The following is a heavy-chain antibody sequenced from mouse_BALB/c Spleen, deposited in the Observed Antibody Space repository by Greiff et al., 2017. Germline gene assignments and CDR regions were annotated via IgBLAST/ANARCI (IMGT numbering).Heavy chain of an antibody. J-gene: IGHJ2*01. Sequence: EVKVVESGGGLVQPGGSRKLSCAASGFTFSDYGMAWVRQAPGKGPEWVAFISNLAYSIYYADTVTGRFTISRENAKNTLYLEMSSLRSEDTAMYYCARAYYGSSFDYFDYWGQGTTLTVSS. V-gene: IGHV5-15*02. CDR3: ARAYYGSSFDYFDY. CDR2: ISNLAYSI. CDR1: GFTFSDYG. D-gene: IGHD1-1*01.